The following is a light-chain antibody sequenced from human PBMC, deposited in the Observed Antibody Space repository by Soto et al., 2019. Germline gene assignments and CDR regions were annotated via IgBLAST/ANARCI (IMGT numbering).Light chain of an antibody. V-gene: IGKV3-20*01. CDR1: QSFNSIY. Sequence: EIVLTQSPGTLSLTQGERATLSCRASQSFNSIYLAWYQQKPGQAPRLLIYGASSRATGIPDRFSGGGSGTDFTLTISRLEPEDFAVYYCHQYDSWTFGQGTKVDIK. J-gene: IGKJ1*01. CDR3: HQYDSWT. CDR2: GAS.